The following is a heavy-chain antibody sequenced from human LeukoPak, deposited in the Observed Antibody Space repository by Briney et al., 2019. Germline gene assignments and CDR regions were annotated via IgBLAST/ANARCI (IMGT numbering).Heavy chain of an antibody. J-gene: IGHJ6*03. CDR3: ARGVVVVVPAADAGSYYYYMDV. V-gene: IGHV1-69*01. D-gene: IGHD2-2*01. CDR2: IIPIFGTA. CDR1: GGTFSSYA. Sequence: SVKVSCKASGGTFSSYAISWVRRAPGQGLEWMGGIIPIFGTANYAQKFQGRVTITADESTSTAYMELSSLRSEDTAVYYCARGVVVVVPAADAGSYYYYMDVWGKGTTVTVSS.